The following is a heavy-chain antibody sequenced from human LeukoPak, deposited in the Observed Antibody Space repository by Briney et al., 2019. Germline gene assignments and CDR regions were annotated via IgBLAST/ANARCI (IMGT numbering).Heavy chain of an antibody. V-gene: IGHV4-61*01. CDR2: IYYSGST. Sequence: SETLSLTCTVSGASISGSSHYFWSWIRQPPGKGLEWIGYIYYSGSTNYNPSLKSRVTISLDTSKSQFSLKLSSVTAADTAVYYCAGSDYGSGMTPWGQGSLVTVSS. CDR3: AGSDYGSGMTP. CDR1: GASISGSSHYF. D-gene: IGHD3-10*01. J-gene: IGHJ4*02.